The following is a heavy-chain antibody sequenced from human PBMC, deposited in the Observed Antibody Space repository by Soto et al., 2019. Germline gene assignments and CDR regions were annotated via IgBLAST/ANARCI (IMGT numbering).Heavy chain of an antibody. D-gene: IGHD6-19*01. CDR1: GGSFSYNF. J-gene: IGHJ4*02. CDR2: ITPSKRI. V-gene: IGHV4-34*02. Sequence: QVQLQQWGTGPLKPSETLSLTCAVSGGSFSYNFWSWIRQSSEKGLEWIGEITPSKRIFYNPSLESRVTISVDTSKNQFFLKLNSVTTADTAVYYCASRRGWRDFWGQGTPGTVSS. CDR3: ASRRGWRDF.